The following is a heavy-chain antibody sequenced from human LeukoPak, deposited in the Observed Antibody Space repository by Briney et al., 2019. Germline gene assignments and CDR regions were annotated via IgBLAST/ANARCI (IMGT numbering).Heavy chain of an antibody. CDR1: GYTFADYG. CDR2: ISTYNHEA. D-gene: IGHD2-15*01. J-gene: IGHJ5*02. Sequence: ASVKVSCEASGYTFADYGISWVRQAPGQGLEWMAWISTYNHEANYARKFRGRVTMTTDTSTSTAYMELGGLRSDDTAVYYCVRDYFCSGGSCDDCFDPWGQGTLVTVSS. V-gene: IGHV1-18*01. CDR3: VRDYFCSGGSCDDCFDP.